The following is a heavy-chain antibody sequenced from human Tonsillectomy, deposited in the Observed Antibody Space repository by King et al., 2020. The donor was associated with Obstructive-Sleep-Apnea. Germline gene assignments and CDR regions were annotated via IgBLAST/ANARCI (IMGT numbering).Heavy chain of an antibody. Sequence: VQLVESGGGVVQPGRSLRLSCAASGFTFSSFAMHWVRQTPGKGLEWVAVISYDGSIKYHADSVKGRFTISRDKSKNTLYLQMNSLRAEDTAVYYCAGDDALAVPAGITFRWYIDLWGRGTLVRVSP. D-gene: IGHD2-2*01. V-gene: IGHV3-30*04. CDR1: GFTFSSFA. CDR2: ISYDGSIK. J-gene: IGHJ2*01. CDR3: AGDDALAVPAGITFRWYIDL.